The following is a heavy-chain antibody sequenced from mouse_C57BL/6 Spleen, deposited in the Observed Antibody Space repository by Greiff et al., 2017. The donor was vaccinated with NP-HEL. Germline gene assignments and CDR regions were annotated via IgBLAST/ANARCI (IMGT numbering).Heavy chain of an antibody. CDR2: IDPSGSYT. Sequence: QVQLQQPGAELVMPGASVKLSCKASGYTFTSYWMHWVKQRPGQGLEWIGEIDPSGSYTNYNQKFKGKSTLTVDKSSSTAYMQLSSLTSEDSAVYYCARRITTVFDYWGQGTTLTVSS. V-gene: IGHV1-69*01. D-gene: IGHD1-1*01. CDR3: ARRITTVFDY. J-gene: IGHJ2*01. CDR1: GYTFTSYW.